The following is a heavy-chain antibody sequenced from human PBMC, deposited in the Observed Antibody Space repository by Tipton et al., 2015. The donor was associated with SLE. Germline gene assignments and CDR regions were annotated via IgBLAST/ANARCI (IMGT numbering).Heavy chain of an antibody. CDR3: ARDSSFDYYFDH. CDR2: IYSAGST. CDR1: GFTVSSSY. Sequence: SLRLSCAAPGFTVSSSYMSWVRQAPGKGLEWVSIIYSAGSTFYADSVKGRFTVSRDNSKNTLYLQMNSLRPDDTAVYYCARDSSFDYYFDHWGQGTLVTVSS. V-gene: IGHV3-53*05. D-gene: IGHD3-9*01. J-gene: IGHJ4*02.